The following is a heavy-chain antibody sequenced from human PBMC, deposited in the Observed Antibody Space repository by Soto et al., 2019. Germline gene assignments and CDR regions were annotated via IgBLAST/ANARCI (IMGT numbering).Heavy chain of an antibody. CDR3: AKDRSWDYGDYYEAFDI. CDR2: ISYDGSNK. V-gene: IGHV3-30*18. CDR1: GFTFSSYG. J-gene: IGHJ3*02. Sequence: GGSLRLSCAASGFTFSSYGMHWVRQAPGKGLEWVAVISYDGSNKYYADSVKGRFTISRDNSKNTLYLQMNSLRAEDTAVYYCAKDRSWDYGDYYEAFDIWGQGTMVTVSS. D-gene: IGHD4-17*01.